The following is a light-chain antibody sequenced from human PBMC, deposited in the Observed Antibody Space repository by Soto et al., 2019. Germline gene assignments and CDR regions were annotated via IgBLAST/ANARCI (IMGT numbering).Light chain of an antibody. CDR2: GAS. J-gene: IGKJ1*01. CDR3: QQYGSSPRG. Sequence: EIVLTQSPDTLSLSPGERATLSCRASQSVSSNYLAWYQQKPGQTPSLLIYGASSRATGIPDRFSGSGSGTDFTLTISRLEPEDFAVYYCQQYGSSPRGFGQGTKVEIK. CDR1: QSVSSNY. V-gene: IGKV3-20*01.